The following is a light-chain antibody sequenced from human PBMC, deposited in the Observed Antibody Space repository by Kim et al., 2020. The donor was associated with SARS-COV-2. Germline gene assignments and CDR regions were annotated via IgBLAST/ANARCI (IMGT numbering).Light chain of an antibody. Sequence: GQSVTISCTGTSSGVGCYNYDSWYQQHPGNAPKLMISDVSERPSGVPDRFSGSRSGNTASLTISGLQAEDEADYYCCSYAGSYTEVFGGGTQLTVL. CDR2: DVS. V-gene: IGLV2-11*01. CDR1: SSGVGCYNY. J-gene: IGLJ2*01. CDR3: CSYAGSYTEV.